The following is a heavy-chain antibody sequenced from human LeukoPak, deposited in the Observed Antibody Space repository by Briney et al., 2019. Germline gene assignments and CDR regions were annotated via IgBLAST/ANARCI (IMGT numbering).Heavy chain of an antibody. V-gene: IGHV3-7*04. CDR3: AGGVSY. J-gene: IGHJ4*02. CDR1: GFSFSTFW. Sequence: GGSLRLSCTASGFSFSTFWMNWVRQAPGKGLEWVANIKHDGSVKYHVDSVKGRFTISRDNAMQSLYLQMNSLRAEDTAVYYCAGGVSYWGRGTLVTVSS. CDR2: IKHDGSVK.